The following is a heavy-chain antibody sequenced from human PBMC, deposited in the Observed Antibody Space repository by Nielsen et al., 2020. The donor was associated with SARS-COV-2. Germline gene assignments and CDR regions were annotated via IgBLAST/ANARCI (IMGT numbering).Heavy chain of an antibody. CDR3: ARFSRYYYDSSGYPANFDY. J-gene: IGHJ4*02. CDR2: IIPIFGTA. CDR1: GGTFSSYA. D-gene: IGHD3-22*01. V-gene: IGHV1-69*06. Sequence: SVKVSCKASGGTFSSYAISWVRQVPGQGLEWMGGIIPIFGTANYAQKFQGRVTITADKSTSTAYMELSSLRSEDTAVYYCARFSRYYYDSSGYPANFDYWGQGTLVTVSS.